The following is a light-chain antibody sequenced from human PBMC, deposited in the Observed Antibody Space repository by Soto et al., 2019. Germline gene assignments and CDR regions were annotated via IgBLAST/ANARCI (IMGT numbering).Light chain of an antibody. Sequence: EMVLTQSPGILSLSPGERATLSCRASQSVSSNYLAWYQQKPGQAPRLLIYGASSRATGIPDRFSGSGSGTDFTLTIGRLEPEDFAVYYCHQYGISPPRTFGQGTKVDIK. J-gene: IGKJ1*01. CDR3: HQYGISPPRT. V-gene: IGKV3-20*01. CDR2: GAS. CDR1: QSVSSNY.